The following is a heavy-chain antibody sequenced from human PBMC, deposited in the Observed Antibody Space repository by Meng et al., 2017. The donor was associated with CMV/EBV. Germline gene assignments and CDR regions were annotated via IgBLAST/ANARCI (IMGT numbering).Heavy chain of an antibody. V-gene: IGHV4-34*01. CDR1: GGSFSGYY. D-gene: IGHD3-3*01. CDR2: INHSGST. CDR3: AREGDLEWLLKGSHTWFDP. Sequence: QVQLQQWGPRLWAPSVPLSRHGGLYGGSFSGYYWSWIRQPPGKGLEWIGEINHSGSTNYNPSLKSRVTISVDTSKNQFSLKLSSVTAADTAVYYCAREGDLEWLLKGSHTWFDPWGQGTLVTISS. J-gene: IGHJ5*02.